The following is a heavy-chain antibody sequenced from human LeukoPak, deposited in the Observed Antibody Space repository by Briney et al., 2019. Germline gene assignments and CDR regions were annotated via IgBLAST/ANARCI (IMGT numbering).Heavy chain of an antibody. CDR3: AREGRWLQLRGIDY. Sequence: PSETLSLTCTVSGDSISSGDYYWSWIRQPAGKGLEWIGRIYISESTNYNPSLKSRVTISLDKSKNEFSLKLSSVTAADTAVYYCAREGRWLQLRGIDYWGQGILVTVSS. CDR1: GDSISSGDYY. J-gene: IGHJ4*02. D-gene: IGHD5-24*01. V-gene: IGHV4-61*02. CDR2: IYISEST.